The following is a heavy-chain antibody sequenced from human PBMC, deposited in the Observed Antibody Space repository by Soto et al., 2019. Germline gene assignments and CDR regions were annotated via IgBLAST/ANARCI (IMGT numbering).Heavy chain of an antibody. D-gene: IGHD3-9*01. V-gene: IGHV3-11*05. CDR2: ISSSSSYT. Sequence: LSLTCSVSGGSISSSSHYWGWIRQPPGKGLEWVSYISSSSSYTNYADSVKGRFTISRDNAKNSLYLEMNSLRAEDTALYYCARDMIGDILPTYYKVYYYAMDVWGQGTTVT. J-gene: IGHJ6*02. CDR1: GGSISSSSHY. CDR3: ARDMIGDILPTYYKVYYYAMDV.